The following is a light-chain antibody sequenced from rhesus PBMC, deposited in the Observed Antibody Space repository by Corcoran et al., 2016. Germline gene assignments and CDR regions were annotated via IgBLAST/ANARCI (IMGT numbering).Light chain of an antibody. Sequence: DIQMTQSPSSLSASVGDRVTITCRASQGITNDLAWYQQKPGETPKLLIYEASSLQSGIPSRFSGSGSGTDFPLTISSLQSEDFATYYCQHYYNSPLTFGGGTKVEIK. V-gene: IGKV1-22*01. CDR1: QGITND. CDR2: EAS. CDR3: QHYYNSPLT. J-gene: IGKJ4*01.